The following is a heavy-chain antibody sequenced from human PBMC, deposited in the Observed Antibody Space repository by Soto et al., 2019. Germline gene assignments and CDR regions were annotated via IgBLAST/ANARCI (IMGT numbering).Heavy chain of an antibody. V-gene: IGHV5-51*01. CDR3: ARGQSVGRTVGAFDI. Sequence: EVQLVQSGAEVKKPGESLKISCKGSGYSFSTYYIGWVRQMPGKGLECMGIIYPGDSDTRYSPACQGQVLISDDKAISTAHRHWGSLESSDTAVYYCARGQSVGRTVGAFDIWGQGTVVTVPS. CDR1: GYSFSTYY. J-gene: IGHJ3*02. D-gene: IGHD4-17*01. CDR2: IYPGDSDT.